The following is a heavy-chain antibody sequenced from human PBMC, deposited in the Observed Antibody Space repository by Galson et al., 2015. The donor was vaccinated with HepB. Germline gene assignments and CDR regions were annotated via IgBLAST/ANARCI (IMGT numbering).Heavy chain of an antibody. CDR3: ARGNYGDYYYGMDV. CDR1: GYTLTSYG. V-gene: IGHV1-18*01. D-gene: IGHD4-17*01. Sequence: SVKVSCKASGYTLTSYGISWVRQAPGQGLEWMGWISAYNGNTNYAQKLQGRVTMTTDTSTSTAYMELRSLRSDDTAVYYCARGNYGDYYYGMDVWGQGTTVTVSS. J-gene: IGHJ6*02. CDR2: ISAYNGNT.